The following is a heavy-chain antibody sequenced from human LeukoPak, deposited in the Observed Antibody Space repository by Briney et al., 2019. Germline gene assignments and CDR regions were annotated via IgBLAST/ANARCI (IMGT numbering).Heavy chain of an antibody. V-gene: IGHV4-39*07. CDR2: IYYSGST. D-gene: IGHD5-18*01. CDR1: GGSISSSSYY. Sequence: SETLSLTCTVSGGSISSSSYYWGWIRQPPGKGLEWIGSIYYSGSTYYNPSLKSRVTISVDTSKNQFSLKLSSVTAADTAVYYCARAPSGYSQFFFDYWGQGTLVTVSS. CDR3: ARAPSGYSQFFFDY. J-gene: IGHJ4*02.